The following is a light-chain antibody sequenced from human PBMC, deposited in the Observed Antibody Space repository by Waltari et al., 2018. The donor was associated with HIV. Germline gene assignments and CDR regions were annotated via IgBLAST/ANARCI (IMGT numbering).Light chain of an antibody. V-gene: IGKV1-33*01. CDR1: QDISRY. Sequence: DLQMTQSPSSLSPSVGDRGTLTCQASQDISRYLNWYQQKPGKAPKLLIYDASDLETGVPSRFSGSGSGTDFTFTISSLQPADIATYYCQQYDNVPVTFGPGTKVEIK. CDR3: QQYDNVPVT. CDR2: DAS. J-gene: IGKJ3*01.